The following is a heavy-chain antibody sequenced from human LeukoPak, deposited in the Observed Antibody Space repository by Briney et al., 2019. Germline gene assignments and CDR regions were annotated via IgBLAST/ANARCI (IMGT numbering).Heavy chain of an antibody. D-gene: IGHD3-3*01. CDR3: ARERDQGDLDY. J-gene: IGHJ4*02. Sequence: GGSLRLSCAASGFTFSSYAMSWVRQAPGKGMEWVAKIKQEGSEKYYVDSVKRRFTISRHNAKNSLYLQMNSLRAEDTAVYYCARERDQGDLDYWGQGTLVTVSS. CDR2: IKQEGSEK. CDR1: GFTFSSYA. V-gene: IGHV3-7*01.